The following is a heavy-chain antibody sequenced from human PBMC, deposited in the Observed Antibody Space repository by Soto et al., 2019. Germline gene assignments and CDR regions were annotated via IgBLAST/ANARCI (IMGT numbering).Heavy chain of an antibody. CDR3: ARGYDILTGPIDY. CDR1: GGSVSSGSYY. CDR2: IYYSGST. J-gene: IGHJ4*02. D-gene: IGHD3-9*01. Sequence: SETLSLTCTVSGGSVSSGSYYWSWIRQPPGKGLEWIGYIYYSGSTYYNPSLKSRVTISVDTSKSQFSLNLNSVTAADTAVYYCARGYDILTGPIDYWGPGTLVTVSS. V-gene: IGHV4-61*01.